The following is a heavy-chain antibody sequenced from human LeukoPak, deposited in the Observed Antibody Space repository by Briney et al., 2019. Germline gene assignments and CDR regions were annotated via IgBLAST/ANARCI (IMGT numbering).Heavy chain of an antibody. D-gene: IGHD6-13*01. Sequence: GGSLRLSCAASGFTFSSYDMSWVRQAPGKGLEGVAGISGSGFSTFYADSVKGRFTISRDNSKNTLYLQMASLSAEDTAVYYCAKDRLAAAPSCFDYWGQGTLVTVSS. V-gene: IGHV3-23*01. CDR1: GFTFSSYD. CDR2: ISGSGFST. CDR3: AKDRLAAAPSCFDY. J-gene: IGHJ4*02.